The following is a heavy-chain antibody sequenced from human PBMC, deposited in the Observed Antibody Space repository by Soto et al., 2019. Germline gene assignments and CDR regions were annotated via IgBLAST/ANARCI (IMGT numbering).Heavy chain of an antibody. CDR1: GGTFSSYA. CDR3: ARVPCSSTSCYGTDDFDM. Sequence: SVKVSCKASGGTFSSYAISWVRQAPGQGLEWMGGIIPIFGTANYAKKFQGRVTITADKSTSTAYMELSSLRSEDTAVYYCARVPCSSTSCYGTDDFDMWGQGTMVTFSS. J-gene: IGHJ3*02. CDR2: IIPIFGTA. V-gene: IGHV1-69*06. D-gene: IGHD2-2*01.